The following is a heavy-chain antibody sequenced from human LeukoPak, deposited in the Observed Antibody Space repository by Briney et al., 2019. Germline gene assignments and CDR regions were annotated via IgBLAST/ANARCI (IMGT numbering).Heavy chain of an antibody. CDR2: IYYSGST. J-gene: IGHJ6*03. Sequence: SETPSLTCTASGGSISSHYWSWIRQPPGKGLEWIGYIYYSGSTNYNPSLKSRVTISVDTSKNQFSLKLSSVTAADTAVYYCARVIGRLYAGLYYYYYMDVWGKGTTVTVSS. V-gene: IGHV4-59*11. CDR3: ARVIGRLYAGLYYYYYMDV. CDR1: GGSISSHY. D-gene: IGHD2-2*02.